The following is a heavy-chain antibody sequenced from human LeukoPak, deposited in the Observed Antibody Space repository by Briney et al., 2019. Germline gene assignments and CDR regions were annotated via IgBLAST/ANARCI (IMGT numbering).Heavy chain of an antibody. CDR2: IYYSGST. Sequence: PSETLSLTCTVSGGSISSSSYYWGWIRQPPGKGLEWIGSIYYSGSTYYNPSLKSRVTISVDTSKNQFSLKLSSVTAADTAVYYCARRWLQLGAFDIWGQGTMVTVSS. V-gene: IGHV4-39*01. J-gene: IGHJ3*02. CDR1: GGSISSSSYY. CDR3: ARRWLQLGAFDI. D-gene: IGHD5-24*01.